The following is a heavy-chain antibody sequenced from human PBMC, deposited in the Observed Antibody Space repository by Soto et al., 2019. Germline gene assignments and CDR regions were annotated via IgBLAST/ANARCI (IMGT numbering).Heavy chain of an antibody. CDR3: ARDLLFCSGGTCLNWFDS. J-gene: IGHJ5*01. Sequence: GGSLRLSCAASGFTFSDYSMNWVRQAPGKGLEWVSYISSSSSTIYYADSVKGRFTISRDNAKKSLYLQMNSLRAEDTAVYYCARDLLFCSGGTCLNWFDSWGQETLVTVSS. D-gene: IGHD2-15*01. CDR2: ISSSSSTI. CDR1: GFTFSDYS. V-gene: IGHV3-48*01.